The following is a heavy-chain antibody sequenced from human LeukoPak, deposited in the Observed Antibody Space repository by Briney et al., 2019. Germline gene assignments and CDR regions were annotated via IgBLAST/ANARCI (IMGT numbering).Heavy chain of an antibody. D-gene: IGHD3-22*01. CDR3: ARHRYYYDSSGYYYQP. Sequence: AETLSLTCTVSGASISSYYWSWIRQPPGKGLVWIGYIYYSGSTNDNPSLKSRVTISVDTSKNQFSLRLSSVTAADTAVDYCARHRYYYDSSGYYYQPWGQGTLVTVSS. CDR2: IYYSGST. V-gene: IGHV4-59*01. CDR1: GASISSYY. J-gene: IGHJ5*02.